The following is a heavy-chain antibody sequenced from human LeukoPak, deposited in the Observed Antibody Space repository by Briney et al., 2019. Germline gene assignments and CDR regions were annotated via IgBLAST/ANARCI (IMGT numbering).Heavy chain of an antibody. V-gene: IGHV3-23*01. Sequence: GGSLRLSCAASGFTFSSYAMSWVRQAPGKGLEWVSTISGTGGSTYYADSVKGRFTISGDNSKNTLYLQMNSLRAEDTAVYYCAKGVPGPFIVVVVAASLDYWGQGTLVTVSS. CDR3: AKGVPGPFIVVVVAASLDY. CDR2: ISGTGGST. D-gene: IGHD2-15*01. J-gene: IGHJ4*02. CDR1: GFTFSSYA.